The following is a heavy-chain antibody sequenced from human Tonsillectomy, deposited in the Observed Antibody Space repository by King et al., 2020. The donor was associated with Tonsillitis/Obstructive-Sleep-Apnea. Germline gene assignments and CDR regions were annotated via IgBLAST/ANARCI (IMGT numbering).Heavy chain of an antibody. CDR3: ARYLPVAGMNAFDF. D-gene: IGHD6-19*01. CDR2: IYPADSDT. V-gene: IGHV5-51*01. J-gene: IGHJ3*01. CDR1: GYSFTSNW. Sequence: VQLVESGAEVKKPGESLKISCTGSGYSFTSNWIGWVRQMPGKGLEWMGIIYPADSDTRYSPSFQGQVTISADKSISTAYLQWSSLKASDTAMYYCARYLPVAGMNAFDFWGQGTMVTVSS.